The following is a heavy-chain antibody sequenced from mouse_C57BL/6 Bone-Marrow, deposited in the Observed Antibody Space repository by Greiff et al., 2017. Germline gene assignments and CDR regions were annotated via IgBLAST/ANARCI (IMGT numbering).Heavy chain of an antibody. J-gene: IGHJ1*03. CDR3: ARHPHFDV. CDR2: ISNGGGST. V-gene: IGHV5-12*01. Sequence: HLVESGGGLVQPGGSLKLSGAASGFTFSDYYMYWVRQTPEKRLEWVAYISNGGGSTYYPDTVKGRFTISRDNAKNTLYLQMSRLKSEDTAMYYCARHPHFDVWGTGTTVTVSS. CDR1: GFTFSDYY.